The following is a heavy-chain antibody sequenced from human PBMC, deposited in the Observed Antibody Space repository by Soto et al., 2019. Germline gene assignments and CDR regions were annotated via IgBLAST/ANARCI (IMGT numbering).Heavy chain of an antibody. CDR2: ITYSGVST. CDR1: GCTFSNYA. CDR3: AKLYKNAWPIDY. Sequence: GGPLRLSWAASGCTFSNYAMSWVRQAPGRGPEWVSTITYSGVSTYYTDSVQGRFTISRDNSKNTLFLQMNSLRAEDTAVYYCAKLYKNAWPIDYWGQGTLVTVS. V-gene: IGHV3-23*01. J-gene: IGHJ4*02. D-gene: IGHD1-20*01.